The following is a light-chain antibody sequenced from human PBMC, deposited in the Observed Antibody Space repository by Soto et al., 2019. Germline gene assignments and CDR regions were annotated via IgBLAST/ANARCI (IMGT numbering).Light chain of an antibody. CDR3: QQYSHLIT. CDR2: AAS. Sequence: DIQMTQSPSSLSASVGDRVTITCRASQSISSYLNWYQQKPGKAPKLLIYAASSLQSGVPSRFSGSGSGTHFIFTISSLQPEDIATYYCQQYSHLITFGQGTRLEIK. V-gene: IGKV1-39*01. J-gene: IGKJ5*01. CDR1: QSISSY.